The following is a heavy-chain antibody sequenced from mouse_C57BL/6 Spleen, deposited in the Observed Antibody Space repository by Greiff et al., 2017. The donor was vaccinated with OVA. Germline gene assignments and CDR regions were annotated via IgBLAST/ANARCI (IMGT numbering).Heavy chain of an antibody. V-gene: IGHV1-63*01. Sequence: VKLQESGAELVRPGTSVKMSCKASGYTFTNYWIGWAKQRPGHGLEWIGDIYPGGGYTNYNEKFKGKATLTADKSSSTAYMQFSSLTSEDSAIYYCAREDYDGRYFDYWGQGTTLTVSS. D-gene: IGHD2-4*01. CDR2: IYPGGGYT. CDR3: AREDYDGRYFDY. J-gene: IGHJ2*01. CDR1: GYTFTNYW.